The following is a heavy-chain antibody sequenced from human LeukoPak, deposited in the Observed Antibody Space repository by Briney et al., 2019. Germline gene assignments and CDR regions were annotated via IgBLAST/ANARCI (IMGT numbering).Heavy chain of an antibody. D-gene: IGHD2-2*01. CDR2: INSDGSST. J-gene: IGHJ4*02. CDR1: GFTLSSYW. CDR3: ARRYCSSTSCYYDS. V-gene: IGHV3-74*01. Sequence: EPGGSLRLSCAASGFTLSSYWMHWVRQAPGKGLVWVSRINSDGSSTSYADSVKGRFTISRDNAKNTLYLQMHSLRAEDTAVYYCARRYCSSTSCYYDSWGQGTLVTVSS.